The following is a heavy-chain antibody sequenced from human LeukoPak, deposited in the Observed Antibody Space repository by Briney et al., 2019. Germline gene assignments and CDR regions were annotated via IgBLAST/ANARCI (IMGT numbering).Heavy chain of an antibody. V-gene: IGHV4-34*01. CDR3: ARRIAYYYGSSGYRNYFDY. Sequence: SETLSLTCTVSGGSISGYYWSWIRQPPGKGLEWIGEINHSGSTNYNPSLKSRVTISVDTSKNQFSLKLSSVTAADTAVYYCARRIAYYYGSSGYRNYFDYWGQGTLVTVSS. D-gene: IGHD3-22*01. J-gene: IGHJ4*02. CDR1: GGSISGYY. CDR2: INHSGST.